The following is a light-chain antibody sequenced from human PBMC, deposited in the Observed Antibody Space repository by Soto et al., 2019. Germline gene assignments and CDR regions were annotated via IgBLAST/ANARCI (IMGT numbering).Light chain of an antibody. V-gene: IGKV3-15*01. Sequence: EIVMTQSPATLSVSPGERATLSCRASQSVSSKLAWYQQKPGQAPRLLIYGTSTRAPGIPARFSGSGSETEFTLAISSLQSEDFAVYYCQQYNNWPPWTLGQGTKVEVK. CDR3: QQYNNWPPWT. J-gene: IGKJ1*01. CDR1: QSVSSK. CDR2: GTS.